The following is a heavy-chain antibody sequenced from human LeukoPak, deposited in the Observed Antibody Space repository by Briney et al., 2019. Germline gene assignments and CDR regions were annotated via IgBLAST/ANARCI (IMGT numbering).Heavy chain of an antibody. V-gene: IGHV3-21*01. CDR3: ARAGYSSSWYIGY. CDR1: GFTFSSYS. D-gene: IGHD6-13*01. CDR2: ISSSSYI. J-gene: IGHJ4*02. Sequence: GGCLRLSCAASGFTFSSYSMNWVRQAPGKGLEWVSSISSSSYIYYADSVKGRFTISRDNAKNSLYLQMNSLRAEDTAVYYCARAGYSSSWYIGYWGQGTLVTVSS.